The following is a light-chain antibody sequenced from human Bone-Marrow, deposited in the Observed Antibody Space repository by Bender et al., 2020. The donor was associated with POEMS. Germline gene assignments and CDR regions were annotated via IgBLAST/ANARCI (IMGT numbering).Light chain of an antibody. CDR1: STNIGTNP. Sequence: QSVLTQPPSASGTPGQRVTISCSGSSTNIGTNPVNWYQQLPGTAPKLLIYINNQRPSGVPDRFSGSKSGTSASLAISGLQSEDEADYYCSSYTASNTYVFGSGTTVTV. CDR3: SSYTASNTYV. CDR2: INN. J-gene: IGLJ1*01. V-gene: IGLV1-44*01.